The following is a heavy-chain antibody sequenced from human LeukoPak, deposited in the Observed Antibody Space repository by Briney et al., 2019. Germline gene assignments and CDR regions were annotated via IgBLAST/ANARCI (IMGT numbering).Heavy chain of an antibody. Sequence: PSQTLSLTCAVSGGSISSGGYSWSWIRQPPGKGLEWIGYIYHSGSTYYNPSLKSRVTISVDRSKNQFSLKLSSVTAADTAVYYCARGVSTVTPFDYWGQGTLVTVSS. CDR2: IYHSGST. V-gene: IGHV4-30-2*01. CDR3: ARGVSTVTPFDY. CDR1: GGSISSGGYS. J-gene: IGHJ4*02. D-gene: IGHD4-17*01.